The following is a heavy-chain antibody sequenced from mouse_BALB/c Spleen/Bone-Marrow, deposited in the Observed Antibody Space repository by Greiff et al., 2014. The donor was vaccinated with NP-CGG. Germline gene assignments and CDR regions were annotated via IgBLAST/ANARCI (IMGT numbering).Heavy chain of an antibody. CDR3: AWAITDAMDS. V-gene: IGHV1-54*01. CDR2: INSGSGGT. CDR1: GYAFTNYL. J-gene: IGHJ4*01. Sequence: VQLQQSGAELVRPGTSVKVSCKGSGYAFTNYLIEWVKQRPGQGLEWIGVINSGSGGTKYNEKFKGKATLTADKSSSTAYMQLSSLTSDDSAVYFCAWAITDAMDSWGQGTTVTFPS. D-gene: IGHD2-4*01.